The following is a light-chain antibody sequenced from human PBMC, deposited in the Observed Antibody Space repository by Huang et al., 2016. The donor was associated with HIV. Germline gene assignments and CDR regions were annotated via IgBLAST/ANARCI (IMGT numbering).Light chain of an antibody. J-gene: IGKJ2*01. CDR1: QSINNTY. V-gene: IGKV3-20*01. CDR3: QHYGTSPQT. CDR2: GAA. Sequence: EIVLTQSPGTLSLSPGEGATLSCRASQSINNTYLAWFQQKPGQPPRLLIYGAASRATGVPDRFTGGGSGTDINRTISRLETEELAMYFCQHYGTSPQTFGQGTKLEIK.